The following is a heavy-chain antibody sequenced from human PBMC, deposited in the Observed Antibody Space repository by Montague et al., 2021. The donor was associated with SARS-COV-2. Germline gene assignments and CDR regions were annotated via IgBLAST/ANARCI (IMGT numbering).Heavy chain of an antibody. Sequence: SETLSLTCTVSGGSMSDHYWTWIRQPPGKGLEWLAYIYYSGGINSNPSLKSRVSMLLDTSKNQFSLKLTSVTAADTAVYYCARAVSVRRAVNWFDPWGQGTLVTVSS. CDR2: IYYSGGI. CDR1: GGSMSDHY. D-gene: IGHD3-10*01. CDR3: ARAVSVRRAVNWFDP. V-gene: IGHV4-59*11. J-gene: IGHJ5*02.